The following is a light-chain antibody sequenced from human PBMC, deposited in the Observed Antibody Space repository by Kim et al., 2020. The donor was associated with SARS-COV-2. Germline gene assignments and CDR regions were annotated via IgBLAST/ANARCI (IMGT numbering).Light chain of an antibody. Sequence: SASVGDRVTVTCRTGQPIAKDLAWYQQKPGKAPILLIYAASALHTGVPSRFSGSGSETEFTLTISSLQPDDVATYFCQNYNVAPYTFGQGTKLEI. J-gene: IGKJ2*01. CDR3: QNYNVAPYT. CDR1: QPIAKD. V-gene: IGKV1-27*01. CDR2: AAS.